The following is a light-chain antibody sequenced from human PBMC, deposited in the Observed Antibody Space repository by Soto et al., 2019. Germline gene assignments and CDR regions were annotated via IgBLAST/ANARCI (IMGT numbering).Light chain of an antibody. Sequence: QPVLTQSPSASASLGASVKLTCTLSSGHNSYAIAWHQQQPEKGPRFLMRLISDGSHNKGDGIPDRFSGSSSGAERYLTISSLQSEDEADYYCQTWGTDIHVFGTGTKLTVL. CDR1: SGHNSYA. J-gene: IGLJ1*01. CDR2: LISDGSH. V-gene: IGLV4-69*01. CDR3: QTWGTDIHV.